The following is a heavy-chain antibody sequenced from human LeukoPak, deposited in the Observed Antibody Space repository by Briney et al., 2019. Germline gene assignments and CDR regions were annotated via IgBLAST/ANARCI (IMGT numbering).Heavy chain of an antibody. D-gene: IGHD1-26*01. V-gene: IGHV3-15*01. CDR2: IRSTIDAGAT. Sequence: PGGSLRLSCTAYGFTVTYTWMSWVRQAPGKGLEWVGRIRSTIDAGATEYAAPVEGRFTVSRDDSKQTIYLQMDSLKTEDTAVYYCVTGSYYTTGAFDVWGPGTMVTVSS. CDR1: GFTVTYTW. CDR3: VTGSYYTTGAFDV. J-gene: IGHJ3*01.